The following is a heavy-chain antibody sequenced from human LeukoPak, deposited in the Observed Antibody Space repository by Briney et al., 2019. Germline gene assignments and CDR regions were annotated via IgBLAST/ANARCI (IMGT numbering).Heavy chain of an antibody. CDR1: GYVFTSYD. V-gene: IGHV1-8*01. J-gene: IGHJ5*02. CDR3: AVRAGSYWFDP. D-gene: IGHD1-26*01. Sequence: ASVKVSCKASGYVFTSYDINWVRQATGRGLEWMGWMIPDSGNTGYAQKFQGRVTMTRNTSINTAYLELSSLRSDDTAVYYCAVRAGSYWFDPWGQGTLVTVSP. CDR2: MIPDSGNT.